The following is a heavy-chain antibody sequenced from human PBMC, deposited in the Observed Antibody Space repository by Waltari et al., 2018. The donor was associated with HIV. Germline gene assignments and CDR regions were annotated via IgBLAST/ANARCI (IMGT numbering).Heavy chain of an antibody. CDR2: IYYSGST. CDR3: ASRIVGAREGFDY. Sequence: QLQLQESGPGLVKPSETLSLTCTVSGGSISSSSYYWGWIRQPPGKGLEWIGSIYYSGSTYYNPSLKSRVTISVDTSKNQFSLKLSSVTAADTAVYYCASRIVGAREGFDYWGQGTLVTVSS. D-gene: IGHD1-26*01. V-gene: IGHV4-39*01. J-gene: IGHJ4*02. CDR1: GGSISSSSYY.